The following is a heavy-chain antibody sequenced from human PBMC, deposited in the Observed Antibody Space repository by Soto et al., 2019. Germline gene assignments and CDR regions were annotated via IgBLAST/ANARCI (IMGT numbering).Heavy chain of an antibody. J-gene: IGHJ6*02. V-gene: IGHV1-3*05. D-gene: IGHD1-26*01. CDR3: ASSATTADYYYGMDV. Sequence: QVQLVQSGAEEKKPGASVKVSCKASGYTFTNYAMHWVRQAPGQRIEWMGWINAGNGNTKYSQKFQGRVTITRDTSASTAYMELSSLTSEDTAVYHCASSATTADYYYGMDVWGQGTTVTVSS. CDR1: GYTFTNYA. CDR2: INAGNGNT.